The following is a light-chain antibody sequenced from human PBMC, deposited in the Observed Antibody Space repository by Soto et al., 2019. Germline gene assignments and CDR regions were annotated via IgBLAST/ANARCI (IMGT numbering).Light chain of an antibody. Sequence: QSVLTQPASVSGSPGQSITISCTGTSSDVGAYDYVSWYQHPPGKAPKLIIYEVNNRPSGVSNRFSGSKSGNTASLTISGIQAEDEAEYHCASFTSSSTLVFGGGTKLTVL. CDR1: SSDVGAYDY. J-gene: IGLJ2*01. CDR3: ASFTSSSTLV. V-gene: IGLV2-14*01. CDR2: EVN.